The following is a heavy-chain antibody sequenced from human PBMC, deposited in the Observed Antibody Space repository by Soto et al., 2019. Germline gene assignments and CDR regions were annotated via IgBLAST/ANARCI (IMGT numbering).Heavy chain of an antibody. CDR3: ARGYHYYDYIWGSFPSFDY. CDR1: GFTFSSYG. CDR2: IWYDGSNK. V-gene: IGHV3-33*01. Sequence: QVQLVESGGGVVQPGRSLRLSCAASGFTFSSYGMHWVRQAPGKGLEWVAVIWYDGSNKYYADSVKGRFTISRDNSKNTLYLQMNRLRAEDTAVYYCARGYHYYDYIWGSFPSFDYWGQGTLVTVSS. D-gene: IGHD3-16*01. J-gene: IGHJ4*02.